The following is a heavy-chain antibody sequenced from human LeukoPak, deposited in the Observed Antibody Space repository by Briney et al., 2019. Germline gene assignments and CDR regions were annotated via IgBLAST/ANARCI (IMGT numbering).Heavy chain of an antibody. CDR2: IRVYNGNT. V-gene: IGHV1-18*01. Sequence: GASVKVSCKASGYTFTSYGITWVRRAHGQGLEWLGWIRVYNGNTNYAKNFQDRVTMTTDTSTNTAYMELSSLRFDDTAVYYCARSVLQSFETDYWGQGTPVTVSS. D-gene: IGHD3-9*01. J-gene: IGHJ4*02. CDR1: GYTFTSYG. CDR3: ARSVLQSFETDY.